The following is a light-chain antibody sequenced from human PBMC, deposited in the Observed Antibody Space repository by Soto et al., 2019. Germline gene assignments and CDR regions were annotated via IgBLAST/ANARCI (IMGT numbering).Light chain of an antibody. CDR3: QQLFDSPIT. CDR1: QVISTS. V-gene: IGKV1-9*01. J-gene: IGKJ5*01. CDR2: AAS. Sequence: DIQLTQSPSFLSPSIVYGVTITCRASQVISTSLAWYQVKPGKAPKLLIYAASTLESGVPSRFSATVSGTEFSLTITSLQPEDFATYYCQQLFDSPITFGQGTRLEIK.